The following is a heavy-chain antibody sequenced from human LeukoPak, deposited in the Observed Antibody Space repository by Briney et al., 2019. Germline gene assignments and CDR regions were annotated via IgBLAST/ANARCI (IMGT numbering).Heavy chain of an antibody. V-gene: IGHV4-59*01. J-gene: IGHJ3*02. D-gene: IGHD3-3*01. CDR2: IYYSGST. Sequence: PSETLSLTCTVSGGSISSYYWSWIRQPPGKGLEWIGYIYYSGSTNYNPSLKSRVTISVDTSKNQFSLKLSSVTAADTAVYYCARVTGDFWSPPDAFDIWGQGTMVTVSS. CDR3: ARVTGDFWSPPDAFDI. CDR1: GGSISSYY.